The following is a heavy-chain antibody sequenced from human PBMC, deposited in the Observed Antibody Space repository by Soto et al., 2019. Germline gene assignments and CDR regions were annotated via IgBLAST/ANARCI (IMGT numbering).Heavy chain of an antibody. CDR2: ISSSGGAT. CDR3: AKDRMPVSASLFDY. CDR1: GFTFSNYA. Sequence: GSLRLSCAASGFTFSNYAMSWVRQAPGEGLEWVSGISSSGGATHYADSVKGRFTISRDNSKNTLYLQMNSLRGEDTAVYFCAKDRMPVSASLFDYWGQGILVTVSS. V-gene: IGHV3-23*01. J-gene: IGHJ4*02. D-gene: IGHD2-21*02.